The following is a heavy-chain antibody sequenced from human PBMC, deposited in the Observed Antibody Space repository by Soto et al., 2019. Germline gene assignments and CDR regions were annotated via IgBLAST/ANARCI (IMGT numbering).Heavy chain of an antibody. CDR3: ARGVVSTGYFDY. D-gene: IGHD5-12*01. Sequence: EVQLAESGGGLVQPGGSLRLSCAASGFPFSDHYMDWVRQAPVKGLEWVGRSRDKVHSHTPEYVASVKGRFTISRGDSENSLYLQMNSLKPEDTAVYYCARGVVSTGYFDYWGQGTLVTVSS. CDR2: SRDKVHSHTP. CDR1: GFPFSDHY. V-gene: IGHV3-72*01. J-gene: IGHJ4*02.